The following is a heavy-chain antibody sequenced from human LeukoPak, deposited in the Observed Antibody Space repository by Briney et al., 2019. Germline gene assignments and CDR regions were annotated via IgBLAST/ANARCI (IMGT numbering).Heavy chain of an antibody. D-gene: IGHD6-19*01. V-gene: IGHV1-2*02. Sequence: GASVKVSCKASGYTFTGYYMHWVRQAPGQGLEWMVWINPNSGGTNYAQKFQGRVTMTRDTSISTTYMELSRLRSDGTAVYYCARDLGISGWYAPPLGYFDYWGQGTLVTVSS. CDR1: GYTFTGYY. J-gene: IGHJ4*02. CDR3: ARDLGISGWYAPPLGYFDY. CDR2: INPNSGGT.